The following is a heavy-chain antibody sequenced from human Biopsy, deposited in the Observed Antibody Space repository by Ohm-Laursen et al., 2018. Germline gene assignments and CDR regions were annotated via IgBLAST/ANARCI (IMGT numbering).Heavy chain of an antibody. V-gene: IGHV3-9*01. Sequence: SLRLSCAAFDFTFDDYAMSWVRQRPGKGLEWVSGITWNSGHIAYADSVKGRFTISRDNAKNVPWLQMNSLRVDDTAMYYCVKDIRRYFYGMDVWGQGTTVTVS. J-gene: IGHJ6*02. CDR1: DFTFDDYA. CDR3: VKDIRRYFYGMDV. D-gene: IGHD3-10*01. CDR2: ITWNSGHI.